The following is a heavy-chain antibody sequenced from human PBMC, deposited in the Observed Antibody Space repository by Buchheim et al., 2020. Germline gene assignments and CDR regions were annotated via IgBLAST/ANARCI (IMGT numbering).Heavy chain of an antibody. J-gene: IGHJ4*02. CDR1: GFSLSTSGMC. D-gene: IGHD1-26*01. CDR2: IDWDDDK. V-gene: IGHV2-70*15. CDR3: ARTTARNSGSYRIDY. Sequence: QVTLRESGPALVKPTQTLTLTCTFSGFSLSTSGMCVSWIRQPPGKALEWLARIDWDDDKYYTTSLKTRLTIPKDPSKNQVVLTMTDMDPVDAATYYCARTTARNSGSYRIDYWGQGTL.